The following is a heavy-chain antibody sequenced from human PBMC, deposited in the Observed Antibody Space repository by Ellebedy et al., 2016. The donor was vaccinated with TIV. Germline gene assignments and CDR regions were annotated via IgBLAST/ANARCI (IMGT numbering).Heavy chain of an antibody. Sequence: GGSLRLSCAASGFTFSSYAMGWVRQAPGKGLEWVSGISASGGSTYYADSVKGRFTISRDNSKNTLYLQMKSLRAEDTAVYYCAKRLVVVMAFDIWGQGTMVTVSS. J-gene: IGHJ3*02. CDR3: AKRLVVVMAFDI. D-gene: IGHD3-22*01. CDR2: ISASGGST. CDR1: GFTFSSYA. V-gene: IGHV3-23*01.